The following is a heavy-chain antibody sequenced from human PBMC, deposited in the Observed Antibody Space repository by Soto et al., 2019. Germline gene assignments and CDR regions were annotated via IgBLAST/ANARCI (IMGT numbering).Heavy chain of an antibody. V-gene: IGHV4-34*01. Sequence: PSETLSLTXAVYGGSFSAYYWTWIRQPPGKGLEWIGEINHRGSTNYNPSLKGRVTISADASKNQFSLNLTSVTAADTAVYYCAIYTAFDYVFDYWGQGTLVTVSS. CDR3: AIYTAFDYVFDY. CDR2: INHRGST. D-gene: IGHD5-12*01. J-gene: IGHJ4*02. CDR1: GGSFSAYY.